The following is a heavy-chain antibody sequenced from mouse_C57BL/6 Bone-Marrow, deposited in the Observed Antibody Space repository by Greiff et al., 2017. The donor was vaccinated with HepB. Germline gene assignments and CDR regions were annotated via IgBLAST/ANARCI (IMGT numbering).Heavy chain of an antibody. V-gene: IGHV5-4*01. CDR1: GFTFSRYA. CDR2: ISDGGSYT. J-gene: IGHJ1*03. Sequence: DVQLVESGGGLVKPGGSLKLSCAASGFTFSRYAMSWVCQTPEKRLEWVATISDGGSYTYYPDNVKGRFTISRDNAKNNLYLQMSHLKSEDTAMYYCAREYFDVWGTGTTVTVSS. CDR3: AREYFDV.